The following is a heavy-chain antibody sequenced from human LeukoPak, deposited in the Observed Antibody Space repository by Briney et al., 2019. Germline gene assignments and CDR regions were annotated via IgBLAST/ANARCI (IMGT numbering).Heavy chain of an antibody. Sequence: GGSLRLSCAASGFTFSSYEMNWVRQAPGKGLEYVSVISSNGGSIYYADSVKGRFTISRDNSKNTLYLQMSSLRAEDTAVYFCVKPYSSSWLDAFDIWGQGTMVTVSS. CDR1: GFTFSSYE. J-gene: IGHJ3*02. D-gene: IGHD6-13*01. V-gene: IGHV3-64D*06. CDR2: ISSNGGSI. CDR3: VKPYSSSWLDAFDI.